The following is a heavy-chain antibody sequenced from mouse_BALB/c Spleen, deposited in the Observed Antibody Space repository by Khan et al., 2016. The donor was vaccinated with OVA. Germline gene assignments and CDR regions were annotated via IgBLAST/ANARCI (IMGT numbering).Heavy chain of an antibody. Sequence: EVQLQESGPGLVKPSQSLSLTCTVTGYSITSNYAWNWIRQFPGNKLEWMGYISYSGSTNYNPSLKSRISITRDTSKNQFFLQLNSVTTEDTATDYGARGNYYGYAMDYWGQGTSITVSS. V-gene: IGHV3-2*02. J-gene: IGHJ4*01. CDR1: GYSITSNYA. CDR2: ISYSGST. CDR3: ARGNYYGYAMDY. D-gene: IGHD1-1*01.